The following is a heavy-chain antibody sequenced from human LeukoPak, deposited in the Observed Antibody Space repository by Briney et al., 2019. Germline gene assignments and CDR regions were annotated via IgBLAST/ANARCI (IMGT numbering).Heavy chain of an antibody. Sequence: SETLSLTCTVSGVSISSGDYYWSWIRQPPGKGLEWFGYIYYSGSTYYNPSLKSRVTISVDTSKNQFSLKLSSVTAADTAVYYCARGLVVVPAATSLWFDPWGQGTLVTVSS. J-gene: IGHJ5*02. D-gene: IGHD2-2*01. CDR3: ARGLVVVPAATSLWFDP. V-gene: IGHV4-30-4*01. CDR2: IYYSGST. CDR1: GVSISSGDYY.